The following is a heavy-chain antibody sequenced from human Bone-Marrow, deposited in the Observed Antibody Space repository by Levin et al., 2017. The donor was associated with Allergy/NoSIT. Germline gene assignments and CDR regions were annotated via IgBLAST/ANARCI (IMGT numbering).Heavy chain of an antibody. Sequence: KISCKASGGTFSSYAISWVRQAPGQGLEWMGGIIPIFGTANYAQKFQGRVTITADKSTSTAYMELSSLRSEDTAVYYCARDVLLWFREGVRGAFDIWGQGTMVTVSS. J-gene: IGHJ3*02. CDR1: GGTFSSYA. CDR3: ARDVLLWFREGVRGAFDI. D-gene: IGHD3-10*01. V-gene: IGHV1-69*06. CDR2: IIPIFGTA.